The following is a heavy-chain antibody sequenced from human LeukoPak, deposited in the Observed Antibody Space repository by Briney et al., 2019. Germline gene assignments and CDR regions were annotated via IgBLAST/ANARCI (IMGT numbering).Heavy chain of an antibody. CDR1: GGSISSYY. J-gene: IGHJ4*02. Sequence: SETLSLTCTVSGGSISSYYWSWIRQPPGKGLEWIAYISDIGSINYNPSLKSRVTISVDTSKNQFSLKLSSVTAADTAVYYCAGHHPRNTVDFWGQGTLVTVSS. V-gene: IGHV4-59*08. D-gene: IGHD2/OR15-2a*01. CDR3: AGHHPRNTVDF. CDR2: ISDIGSI.